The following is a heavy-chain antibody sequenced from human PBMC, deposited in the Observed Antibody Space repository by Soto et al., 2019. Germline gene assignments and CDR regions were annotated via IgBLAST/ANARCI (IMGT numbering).Heavy chain of an antibody. Sequence: QVQLVESGGGVVQPGRSLRLSCAASGFTFSSYGMHWVRQAPGKGLEWVAVISYDGSNKYYADSVKGRFTISRDNSKNTLYLQMSSIRGEDTAVDYWGKGVVVAGTYFQHWGQGTLVTVSS. CDR1: GFTFSSYG. CDR3: GKGVVVAGTYFQH. J-gene: IGHJ1*01. D-gene: IGHD2-15*01. CDR2: ISYDGSNK. V-gene: IGHV3-30*18.